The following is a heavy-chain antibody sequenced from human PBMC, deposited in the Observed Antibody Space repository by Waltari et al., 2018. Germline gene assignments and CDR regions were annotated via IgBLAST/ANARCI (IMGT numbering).Heavy chain of an antibody. D-gene: IGHD3-9*01. CDR2: IIPIFGTA. V-gene: IGHV1-69*08. CDR1: GGTFSSYA. Sequence: QVQLVQSGAEVKKPGSSVKVSCKASGGTFSSYAISWVRQAPGQGLEWMGRIIPIFGTANYAQKFQGRVTITADKSTSTAYMELSSLRSEDRAVYYCARARRGYDILTGWGFDYWGQGTLVTVSS. J-gene: IGHJ4*02. CDR3: ARARRGYDILTGWGFDY.